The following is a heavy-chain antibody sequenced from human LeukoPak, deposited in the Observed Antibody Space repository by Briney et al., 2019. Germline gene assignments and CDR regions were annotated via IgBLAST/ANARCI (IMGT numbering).Heavy chain of an antibody. CDR1: GYTFTGYY. V-gene: IGHV1-2*06. CDR2: INPNSGGT. Sequence: ASVKVSCKASGYTFTGYYMHWVRQAPGQGLEWMGRINPNSGGTNYAQKFQGRVTMTWDTSISTAYMELSRLRSDDTAVYYCARVISEAQGKWLLLPDYWGQGTLVTVSS. CDR3: ARVISEAQGKWLLLPDY. D-gene: IGHD3-22*01. J-gene: IGHJ4*02.